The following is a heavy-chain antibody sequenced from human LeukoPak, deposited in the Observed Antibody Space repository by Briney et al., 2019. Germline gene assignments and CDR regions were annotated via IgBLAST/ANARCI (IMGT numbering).Heavy chain of an antibody. CDR3: AKGHSSGWYSHFDS. CDR2: ISWNSGST. V-gene: IGHV3-9*03. D-gene: IGHD6-13*01. J-gene: IGHJ4*02. Sequence: GRSLSLSCAASGSSFDNYAMHWVRQAPGKGLEWVSGISWNSGSTGYADSVRGRFTISRDNAKNSLYLQMNSLRAEDMALYYCAKGHSSGWYSHFDSWGQGTLVTVSS. CDR1: GSSFDNYA.